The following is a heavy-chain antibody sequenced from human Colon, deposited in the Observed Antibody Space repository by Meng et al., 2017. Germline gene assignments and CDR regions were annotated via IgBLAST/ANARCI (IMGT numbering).Heavy chain of an antibody. CDR2: INHGGST. D-gene: IGHD3-22*01. J-gene: IGHJ4*02. Sequence: QVQLQQWGAGLLKPSETLSLTCAVYGESSGNYFWNWIRQTPGKGLEWIGEINHGGSTNYNPSLKSRVTISLDMSKNQFSLNLTSVTAADTAVYYCASSDYYRSDYWGQGTLVTVSS. CDR1: GESSGNYF. V-gene: IGHV4-34*01. CDR3: ASSDYYRSDY.